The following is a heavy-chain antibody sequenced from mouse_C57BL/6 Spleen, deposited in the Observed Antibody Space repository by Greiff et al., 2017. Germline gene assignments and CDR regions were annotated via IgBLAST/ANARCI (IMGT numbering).Heavy chain of an antibody. CDR2: ISSGSSTI. J-gene: IGHJ4*01. CDR1: GFTFSDYG. Sequence: EVKLVESGGGLVKPGGSLKLSCAASGFTFSDYGMHWVRQAPEKGLEWVAYISSGSSTIYYADTVKGRFTISRDNAKNTLFLQMTSLRSEDTAMYYCARPIYYGNSSYAMDYWGQGTSVTVSS. D-gene: IGHD2-1*01. V-gene: IGHV5-17*01. CDR3: ARPIYYGNSSYAMDY.